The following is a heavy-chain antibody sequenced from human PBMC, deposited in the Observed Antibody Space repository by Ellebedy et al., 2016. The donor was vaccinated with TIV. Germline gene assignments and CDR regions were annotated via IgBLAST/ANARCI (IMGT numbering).Heavy chain of an antibody. CDR3: AKRRAGGSKHFDS. V-gene: IGHV3-23*01. J-gene: IGHJ4*01. Sequence: PGGSLRLSCAASGFTFSNSAMAWVRQAPRKGLEWVSGISDSGTSTYYADSVKGRFTVSRDNSRNTLSLEMNSLRVEDTAVYYCAKRRAGGSKHFDSWGQGTLVTVSS. D-gene: IGHD2-8*02. CDR2: ISDSGTST. CDR1: GFTFSNSA.